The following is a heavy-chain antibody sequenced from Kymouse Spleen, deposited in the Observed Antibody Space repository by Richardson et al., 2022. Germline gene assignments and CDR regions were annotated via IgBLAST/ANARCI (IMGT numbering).Heavy chain of an antibody. V-gene: IGHV4-34*01. J-gene: IGHJ4*02. Sequence: QVQLQQWGAGLLKPSETLSLTCAVYGGSFSGYYWSWIRQPPGKGLEWIGEINHSGSTNYNPSLKSRVTISVDTSKNQFSLKLSSVTAADTAVYYCARGIAARPGYFDYWGQGTLVTVSS. D-gene: IGHD6-6*01. CDR3: ARGIAARPGYFDY. CDR1: GGSFSGYY. CDR2: INHSGST.